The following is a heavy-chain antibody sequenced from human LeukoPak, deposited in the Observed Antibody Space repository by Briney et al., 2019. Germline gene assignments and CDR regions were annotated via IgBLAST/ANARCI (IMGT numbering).Heavy chain of an antibody. V-gene: IGHV3-48*03. CDR1: GFTFSSYE. CDR3: AREPWFGNFDY. Sequence: GGSLRLSCAASGFTFSSYEMNWVRQAPGKGLEWVSYISSSGSTIYYADSVKGRFTISRDNAKNSLYLQMNSLRAEDTAVYYCAREPWFGNFDYWGQGTLVTVSS. CDR2: ISSSGSTI. J-gene: IGHJ4*02. D-gene: IGHD3-10*01.